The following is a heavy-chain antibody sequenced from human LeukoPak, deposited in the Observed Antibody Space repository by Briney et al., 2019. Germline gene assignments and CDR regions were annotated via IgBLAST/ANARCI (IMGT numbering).Heavy chain of an antibody. CDR2: ISYDGSNK. CDR1: GFTFSSYA. D-gene: IGHD1-26*01. V-gene: IGHV3-30-3*01. J-gene: IGHJ6*02. Sequence: GGSLRLSYAASGFTFSSYAMHWVRQAPGKGLEWVAVISYDGSNKYYADSVKGRFTISRDNSKNTLYPQMNSLRAEDTAVYYCAREPYPITRVGASYRSYYGMDVWGQGTTVTVSS. CDR3: AREPYPITRVGASYRSYYGMDV.